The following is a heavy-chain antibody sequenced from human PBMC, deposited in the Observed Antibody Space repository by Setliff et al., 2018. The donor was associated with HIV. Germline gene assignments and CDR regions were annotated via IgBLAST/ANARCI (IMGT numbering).Heavy chain of an antibody. CDR2: IKHDGSEK. V-gene: IGHV3-7*01. Sequence: GGSLRLSCAASGFTLRTYWMSWVRQAPGKGLEWVANIKHDGSEKYYVDSVKGRFTISRDNAKNSLYLQMNSLRAEDTAVYYCARDWSYFDYWGQGTLVTVSS. CDR3: ARDWSYFDY. J-gene: IGHJ4*02. CDR1: GFTLRTYW.